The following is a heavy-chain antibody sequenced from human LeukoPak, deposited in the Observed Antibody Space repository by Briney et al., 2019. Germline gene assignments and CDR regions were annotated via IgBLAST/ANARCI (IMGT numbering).Heavy chain of an antibody. Sequence: PSQTLSLTCTVSGGSISSGGYYWSWIRQHPRKGLEWIGYIYYSGSTYYNPSLKSRVTISVDTSKNQFSLKLSSVTAADTAVYYCAREKTTPEAVFDYWGQGTLVTVSS. CDR3: AREKTTPEAVFDY. V-gene: IGHV4-31*02. D-gene: IGHD4-11*01. CDR1: GGSISSGGYY. J-gene: IGHJ4*02. CDR2: IYYSGST.